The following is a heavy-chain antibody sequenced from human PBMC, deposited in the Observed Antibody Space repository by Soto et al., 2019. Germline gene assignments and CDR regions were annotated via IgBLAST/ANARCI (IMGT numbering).Heavy chain of an antibody. CDR3: AKYTHYSDRSAYHPPYYYDF. Sequence: GGSLRLSCKASGFIFSEYSMSWVRQAPGKGLEWVSSISGSSSHMYYADSLKGRFTISRDNAKNSLYLQMGGLRAEDAAVYFCAKYTHYSDRSAYHPPYYYDFWGQGILVTVSS. CDR1: GFIFSEYS. CDR2: ISGSSSHM. D-gene: IGHD3-22*01. J-gene: IGHJ4*02. V-gene: IGHV3-21*01.